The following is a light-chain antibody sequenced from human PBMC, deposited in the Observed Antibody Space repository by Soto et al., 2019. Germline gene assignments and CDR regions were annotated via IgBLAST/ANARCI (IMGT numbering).Light chain of an antibody. CDR1: QSVSSN. J-gene: IGKJ4*01. V-gene: IGKV3-11*01. Sequence: EIVLTQSPGTLSVSPGERATLSCGASQSVSSNLAWYQQKPGQAPRLLIYDASNRATGIPARFSGSGSGTDFTLTISSLEPEDFAVYYCQQRSNWPLTFGGGTKVDI. CDR2: DAS. CDR3: QQRSNWPLT.